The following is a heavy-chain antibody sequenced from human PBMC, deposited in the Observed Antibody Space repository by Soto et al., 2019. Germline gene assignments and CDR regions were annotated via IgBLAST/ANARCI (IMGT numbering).Heavy chain of an antibody. CDR2: IVVGSGNT. V-gene: IGHV1-58*01. D-gene: IGHD1-7*01. J-gene: IGHJ6*02. Sequence: ASVKVSCKASGFTFTSSAVQWVRQARGQRLEWIGWIVVGSGNTSYAQKFQERVTITRDMSTSTAYMELSSLRSEDTAVYYCAADPGTSYYYYYGMDVWGQGTTVTVSS. CDR1: GFTFTSSA. CDR3: AADPGTSYYYYYGMDV.